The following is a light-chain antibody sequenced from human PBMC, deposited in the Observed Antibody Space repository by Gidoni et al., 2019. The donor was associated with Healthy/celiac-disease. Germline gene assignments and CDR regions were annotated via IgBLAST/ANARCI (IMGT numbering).Light chain of an antibody. CDR3: QRYGSSPTWT. Sequence: EIVFTQSPGTLSLFPGERATLPCRASQSVSSSYLAWDQQKPGQAPRLLIYGASSRATGIPDRFSCSGSGTDFTLTISRLEPEDVAVYYCQRYGSSPTWTFGQGTKVEIK. CDR1: QSVSSSY. V-gene: IGKV3-20*01. CDR2: GAS. J-gene: IGKJ1*01.